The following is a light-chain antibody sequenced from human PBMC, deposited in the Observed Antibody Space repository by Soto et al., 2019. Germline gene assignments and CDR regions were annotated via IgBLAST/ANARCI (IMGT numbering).Light chain of an antibody. CDR1: SSDVGGSDY. Sequence: QSALTQPASVSGSPGQSITISCTGTSSDVGGSDYVSWYQQHPGEAPTLIIYDVTSRPSGVSYRFSGSKSANTASLTISELQVEDEADYFCCSSTSTSTLLVFGGGTKLTVL. CDR3: CSSTSTSTLLV. J-gene: IGLJ2*01. CDR2: DVT. V-gene: IGLV2-14*03.